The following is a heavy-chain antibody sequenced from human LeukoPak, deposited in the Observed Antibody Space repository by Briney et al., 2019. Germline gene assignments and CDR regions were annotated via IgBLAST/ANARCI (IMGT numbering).Heavy chain of an antibody. J-gene: IGHJ6*02. CDR2: INHSGST. CDR3: ASILGYCSSTSCYYYGMDV. D-gene: IGHD2-2*01. CDR1: GGSFSGYY. V-gene: IGHV4-34*01. Sequence: SETLSLTCAVYGGSFSGYYWSWIRQPPGKGLEWTGEINHSGSTNYNPSLKSRVTISVDTSKNQFSLKLSSVTAADTAVYYCASILGYCSSTSCYYYGMDVWGQGTTVTVSS.